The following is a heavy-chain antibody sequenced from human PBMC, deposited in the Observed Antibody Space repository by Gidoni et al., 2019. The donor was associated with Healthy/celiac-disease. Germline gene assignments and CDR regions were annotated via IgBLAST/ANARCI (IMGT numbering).Heavy chain of an antibody. CDR1: GGSFSGYY. V-gene: IGHV4-34*01. J-gene: IGHJ4*02. CDR2: INHSGST. Sequence: QVQLQQWGAGLLKPSETLSLTCAVYGGSFSGYYWSWIRQPPGKGLEWIGEINHSGSTNYNPSLKSRVTISVDTSKNQFSLKLSSVTAADTAVYYCARGSLMITFGGVNPHPIDYWGQGTLVTVSS. CDR3: ARGSLMITFGGVNPHPIDY. D-gene: IGHD3-16*01.